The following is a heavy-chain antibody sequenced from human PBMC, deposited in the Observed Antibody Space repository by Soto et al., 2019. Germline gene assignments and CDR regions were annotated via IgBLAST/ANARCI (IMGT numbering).Heavy chain of an antibody. CDR2: IRSKANSYAT. D-gene: IGHD3-3*01. CDR1: GFTFSGSA. CDR3: AREIYDFWSCYPKGLDY. V-gene: IGHV3-73*02. J-gene: IGHJ4*02. Sequence: EVQLVESGGGLVQPGGSLKLSCAASGFTFSGSAMHWVRQASGKGLEWVGRIRSKANSYATTYAVSLKGRFTISRDDSGTTAYLHINSLETEDTDVYYCAREIYDFWSCYPKGLDYWGQGTVVTVSS.